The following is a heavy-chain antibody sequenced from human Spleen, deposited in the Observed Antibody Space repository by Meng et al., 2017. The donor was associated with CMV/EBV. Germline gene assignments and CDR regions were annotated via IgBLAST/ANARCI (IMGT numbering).Heavy chain of an antibody. D-gene: IGHD6-6*01. V-gene: IGHV3-33*01. Sequence: GESLKISCEASGFTFSSYGMHWVRQAPGKGLEWVAGLWYDGSNKYYTDSVKGRFSISRDNSKNTLYLQMNSLRAEDTAVFYCARVPRAGSARTYYYYGMDVWGQGTTVTVSS. CDR3: ARVPRAGSARTYYYYGMDV. CDR1: GFTFSSYG. J-gene: IGHJ6*02. CDR2: LWYDGSNK.